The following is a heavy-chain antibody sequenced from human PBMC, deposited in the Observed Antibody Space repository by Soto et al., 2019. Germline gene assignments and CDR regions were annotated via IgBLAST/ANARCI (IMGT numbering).Heavy chain of an antibody. CDR3: ARLTEDCGGDCPPGAFEI. D-gene: IGHD2-21*02. J-gene: IGHJ3*02. V-gene: IGHV1-69*13. CDR1: GGPFSSYA. CDR2: IIPIFGTA. Sequence: SVKVSCKASGGPFSSYAISWVRQAPGQGLEWMGGIIPIFGTANYAQKFQGRVTITADESTSTAYMELSSLRSEDTAVYYCARLTEDCGGDCPPGAFEIWGQGTMVTVSS.